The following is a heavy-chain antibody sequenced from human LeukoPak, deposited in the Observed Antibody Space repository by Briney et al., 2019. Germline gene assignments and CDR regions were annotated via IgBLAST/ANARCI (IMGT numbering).Heavy chain of an antibody. CDR3: AREGVVTAAEPFDI. J-gene: IGHJ3*02. CDR1: GGSINSGGYY. Sequence: PSETLSLTSTVSGGSINSGGYYWRWLRQHPEKGLKCIGYIYNSGSTYYKQSLKSRVTISVDTSKNPFYLKLSSVTAADTAVYYCAREGVVTAAEPFDIWGQGTMVTVSS. D-gene: IGHD2-21*02. V-gene: IGHV4-31*03. CDR2: IYNSGST.